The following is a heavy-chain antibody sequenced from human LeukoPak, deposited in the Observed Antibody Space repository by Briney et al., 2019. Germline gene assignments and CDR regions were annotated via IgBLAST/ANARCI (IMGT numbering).Heavy chain of an antibody. Sequence: GGSLRLSCAATGFTFINAWMTWVRQVPGKGLEWVGRIKSKTDGGTTEFAAPVTGRFTISRDDSKDMMFLQMDSLKTEDTAVYYCVTAGRNANGYFPFDYWGPGALVAVS. J-gene: IGHJ4*02. D-gene: IGHD5-24*01. CDR3: VTAGRNANGYFPFDY. CDR2: IKSKTDGGTT. CDR1: GFTFINAW. V-gene: IGHV3-15*01.